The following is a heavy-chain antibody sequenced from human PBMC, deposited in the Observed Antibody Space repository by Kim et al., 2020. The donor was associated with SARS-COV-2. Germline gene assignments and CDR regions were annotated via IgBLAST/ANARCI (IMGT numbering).Heavy chain of an antibody. CDR2: INAGNGNT. Sequence: ASVKVSCKASGYTFTSYAMHWVRQAPGQRLEWMGWINAGNGNTKYSQKFQGRVTITRDTSASTAYMELSSLRSEDTAVYYCARGPPVLWFGRDGWFDPWGQGTLVTVSS. J-gene: IGHJ5*02. CDR3: ARGPPVLWFGRDGWFDP. CDR1: GYTFTSYA. D-gene: IGHD3-10*01. V-gene: IGHV1-3*01.